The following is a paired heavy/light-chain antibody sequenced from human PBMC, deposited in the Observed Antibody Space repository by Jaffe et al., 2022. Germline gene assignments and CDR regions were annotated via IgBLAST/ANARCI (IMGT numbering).Heavy chain of an antibody. V-gene: IGHV4-59*01. D-gene: IGHD3-22*01. Sequence: QVQLQESGPGLVKPSETLSLTCTVSGGSISSYYWSWIRQPPGKGLEWIGYIYYSGSTNYNPSLKSRVTISVDTSKNQFSLKLSSVTAADTAVYYCARDLSSGYYYDSSPGWYFDLWGRGTLVTVSS. J-gene: IGHJ2*01. CDR1: GGSISSYY. CDR2: IYYSGST. CDR3: ARDLSSGYYYDSSPGWYFDL.
Light chain of an antibody. J-gene: IGLJ1*01. CDR1: SSDVGSYNL. Sequence: QSALTQPASVSGSPGQSITISCTGTSSDVGSYNLVSWYQQHPGKAPKLMIYEGSKRPSGVSNRFSGSKSGNTASLTISGLQAEDEADYYCCSYAGSSTSAVFGTGTKVTVL. CDR2: EGS. CDR3: CSYAGSSTSAV. V-gene: IGLV2-23*01.